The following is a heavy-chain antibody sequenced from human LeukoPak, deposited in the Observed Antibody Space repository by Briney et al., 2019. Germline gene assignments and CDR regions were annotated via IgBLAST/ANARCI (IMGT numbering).Heavy chain of an antibody. J-gene: IGHJ6*02. D-gene: IGHD1-26*01. CDR3: TRAAVGATGDYYGMDV. Sequence: GGSLRLSCAVSGFAVSSNYMTWVRQAPGKGLEWVSLIYSDGRTYYADSVKGRFTISRDNSKNNLYLQMNSLRAEDTAVYYCTRAAVGATGDYYGMDVWGQGTTVTVSS. V-gene: IGHV3-66*01. CDR2: IYSDGRT. CDR1: GFAVSSNY.